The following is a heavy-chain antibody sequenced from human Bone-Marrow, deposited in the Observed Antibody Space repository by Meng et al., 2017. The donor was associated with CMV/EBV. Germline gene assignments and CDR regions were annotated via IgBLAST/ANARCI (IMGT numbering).Heavy chain of an antibody. CDR2: VSGSGGST. J-gene: IGHJ4*02. D-gene: IGHD3-10*01. CDR3: AKSMVRGVNEFDY. Sequence: GRSLRLSCAASGFSFNNYAMTWVRQTPGKGLEWVSSVSGSGGSTYYADSVKGRFTISRDNSKNTLYLQMNSLRAEDTAVYYCAKSMVRGVNEFDYWGQGTLVTVSS. V-gene: IGHV3-23*01. CDR1: GFSFNNYA.